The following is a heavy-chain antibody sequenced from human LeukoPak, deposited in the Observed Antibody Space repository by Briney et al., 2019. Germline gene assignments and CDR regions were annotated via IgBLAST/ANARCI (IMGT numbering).Heavy chain of an antibody. V-gene: IGHV3-11*04. J-gene: IGHJ5*02. D-gene: IGHD3-9*01. CDR1: GFTVSSNY. CDR3: ARDPVLRYFEAATSRPNNWFDP. Sequence: PGGSLRLSCAASGFTVSSNYMSWIRQAPGKGLEWVSYISSSGSTIYYADSVKGRFTISRDNAKNSLYLQMNSLRAEDTAVYYCARDPVLRYFEAATSRPNNWFDPWGQGTLVTVSS. CDR2: ISSSGSTI.